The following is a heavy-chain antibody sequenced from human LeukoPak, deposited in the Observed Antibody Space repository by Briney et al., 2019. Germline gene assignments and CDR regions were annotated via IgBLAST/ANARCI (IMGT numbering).Heavy chain of an antibody. CDR3: TTRRQDGW. D-gene: IGHD2-15*01. V-gene: IGHV3-15*01. Sequence: PGGSLTLSCVASGFTFSDAWMSWVRQAPGKGLEWVGRKSKIEGGTIDYGAPVKGRFTISRDDSRNTLYLQMNSLKTEDTAVYYCTTRRQDGWWGKGTPVTVS. J-gene: IGHJ4*02. CDR2: KSKIEGGTI. CDR1: GFTFSDAW.